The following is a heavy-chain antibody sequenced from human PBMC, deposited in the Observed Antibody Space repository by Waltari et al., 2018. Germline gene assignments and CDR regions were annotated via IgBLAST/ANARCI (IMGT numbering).Heavy chain of an antibody. Sequence: QVQLVQSGAEVKKPGASVQVSCKASGYTFTGYSMHWLRPAPGQGLEWMGWINPNSGGTNYAQKFQGRVTMTRDTSISTAYMELSRLRSDDTAVYYCARVGDRSPNYPLDYWGQGTLVTVSS. CDR3: ARVGDRSPNYPLDY. V-gene: IGHV1-2*02. J-gene: IGHJ4*02. CDR1: GYTFTGYS. D-gene: IGHD2-8*01. CDR2: INPNSGGT.